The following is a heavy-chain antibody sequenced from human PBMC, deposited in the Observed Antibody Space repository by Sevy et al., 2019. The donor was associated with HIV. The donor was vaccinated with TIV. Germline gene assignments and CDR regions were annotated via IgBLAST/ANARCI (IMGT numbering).Heavy chain of an antibody. CDR1: GGSISSYY. CDR3: ARELAATGHWVRSGGAFDI. Sequence: SETLSLTCTVSGGSISSYYWSWIRQPPGKGLEWIGYIYYSGSTNYNPSLKSRVTISVDTSKNQFSLKLSSVTAADTTVYYCARELAATGHWVRSGGAFDIWGQGTMVTVSS. CDR2: IYYSGST. V-gene: IGHV4-59*01. D-gene: IGHD2-15*01. J-gene: IGHJ3*02.